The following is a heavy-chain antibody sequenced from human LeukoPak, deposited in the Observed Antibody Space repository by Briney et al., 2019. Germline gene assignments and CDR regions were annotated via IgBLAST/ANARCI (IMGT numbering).Heavy chain of an antibody. Sequence: PGGSQTLSCSVSGFPFKSYEMNWVRLAPGRGLEWIAYISSGVTTISYTDAVKGRFTVPRDNAKSLLYLQMNSLRADDTATYYCVRSLTIAVAGTDLWGQGTVVTVS. D-gene: IGHD6-19*01. CDR2: ISSGVTTI. J-gene: IGHJ5*02. CDR1: GFPFKSYE. V-gene: IGHV3-48*03. CDR3: VRSLTIAVAGTDL.